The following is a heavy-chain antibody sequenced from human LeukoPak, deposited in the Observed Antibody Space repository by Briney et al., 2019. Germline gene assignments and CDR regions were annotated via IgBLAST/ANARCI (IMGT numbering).Heavy chain of an antibody. CDR1: GFTFSNAW. CDR2: IKSKTDGGTT. V-gene: IGHV3-15*01. Sequence: GGSLRLSCAASGFTFSNAWMSWVRQAPGKGLEWVGRIKSKTDGGTTDYAAPVKGRFTISRDDSKNTLYLQMNSLKASDTAMYYCARQQSIVLPARSSFDPWGQGTLVTVSS. J-gene: IGHJ5*02. D-gene: IGHD2-2*01. CDR3: ARQQSIVLPARSSFDP.